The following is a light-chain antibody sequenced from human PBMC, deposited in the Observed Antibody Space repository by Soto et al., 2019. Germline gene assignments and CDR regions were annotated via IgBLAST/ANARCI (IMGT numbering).Light chain of an antibody. CDR1: QGISSY. V-gene: IGKV1-9*01. J-gene: IGKJ1*01. CDR2: AAS. Sequence: DIQVTQSPSLLSASLLDGVPLTCRASQGISSYLAWYQQKPGKAPKLLISAASTLQSGVPSRFSGSGSGTEFTLTISSLQPEDFATYYCQQLNNYPWTFGQGTKVDSK. CDR3: QQLNNYPWT.